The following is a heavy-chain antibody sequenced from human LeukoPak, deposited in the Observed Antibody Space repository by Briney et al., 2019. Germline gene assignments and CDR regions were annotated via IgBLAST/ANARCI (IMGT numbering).Heavy chain of an antibody. CDR2: INHSGST. CDR3: ASEVGSSTSWDYYYGMDV. V-gene: IGHV4-39*07. J-gene: IGHJ6*02. D-gene: IGHD2-2*01. CDR1: GGSISSSSYY. Sequence: PSETLSLTCTVSGGSISSSSYYWGWIRQPPGKGLEWIGEINHSGSTNYNPSLKSRVTISVDTSKNQFSLKLSSVTAADTAVYYCASEVGSSTSWDYYYGMDVWGQGTTVTVSS.